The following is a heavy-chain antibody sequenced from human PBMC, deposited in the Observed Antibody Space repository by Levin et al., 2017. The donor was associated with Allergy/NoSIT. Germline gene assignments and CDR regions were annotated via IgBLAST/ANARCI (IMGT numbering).Heavy chain of an antibody. J-gene: IGHJ4*02. D-gene: IGHD3-10*02. CDR1: GFTFSNHW. CDR3: AEAGLCTGIGY. Sequence: GESLKISCAASGFTFSNHWMHWVRQAPGKGLVWVSRINSDGSSTNYADSVKGRFTIARDNAKKTLYLQMNSLRAEDTAVYFCAEAGLCTGIGYWGPGTLVTVSS. V-gene: IGHV3-74*01. CDR2: INSDGSST.